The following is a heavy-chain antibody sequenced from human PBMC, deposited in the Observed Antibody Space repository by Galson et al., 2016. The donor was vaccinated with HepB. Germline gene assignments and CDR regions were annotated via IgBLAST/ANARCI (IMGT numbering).Heavy chain of an antibody. CDR3: ARADYAKIDS. D-gene: IGHD4-17*01. CDR2: IYYSGST. Sequence: EPLSLTCTVSGGFINNYYWTWIRQPPGKALEWIGYIYYSGSTTYNPSLKSRVTMSVDTARHYFSLKLRSVTAADTALYFCARADYAKIDSWGQGTLVTVSS. V-gene: IGHV4-59*01. CDR1: GGFINNYY. J-gene: IGHJ4*02.